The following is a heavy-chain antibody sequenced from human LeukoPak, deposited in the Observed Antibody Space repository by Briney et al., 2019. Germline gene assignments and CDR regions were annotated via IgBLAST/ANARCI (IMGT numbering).Heavy chain of an antibody. D-gene: IGHD2-8*02. Sequence: PSETLSLTCSVSGGXMTSYYWXWXXXPPGXGLEWIXXFHHTGGTNYNPYVKSRVTISGDTPKNQVSLKMTSVTAADTAVYYCATNRPVGGAYWGSFDMWGHGTLVTVSS. V-gene: IGHV4-59*01. CDR1: GGXMTSYY. J-gene: IGHJ3*02. CDR3: ATNRPVGGAYWGSFDM. CDR2: FHHTGGT.